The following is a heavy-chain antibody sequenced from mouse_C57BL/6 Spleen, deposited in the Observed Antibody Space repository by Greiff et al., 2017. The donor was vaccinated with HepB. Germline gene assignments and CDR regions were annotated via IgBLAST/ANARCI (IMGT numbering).Heavy chain of an antibody. CDR1: GYSFTGYY. J-gene: IGHJ1*03. D-gene: IGHD1-1*01. CDR3: ARGIYYYGSSWYFDV. CDR2: INPSTGGT. V-gene: IGHV1-42*01. Sequence: EVQGVESGPELVKPGASVKISCKASGYSFTGYYMNWVKQSPEKSLEWIGEINPSTGGTTYNQKFKAKATLTVDKSSSTAYMQLKSLTSEDSAVYYCARGIYYYGSSWYFDVWGTGTTVTVSS.